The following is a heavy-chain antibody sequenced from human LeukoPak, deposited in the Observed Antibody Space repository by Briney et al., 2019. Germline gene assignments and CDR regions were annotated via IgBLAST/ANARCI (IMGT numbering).Heavy chain of an antibody. V-gene: IGHV4-39*01. CDR3: ARLRREDSSGYPYYFDY. Sequence: SETLSLTCTVSGGPISSSSYYWGWIRQPPGKGLEWIGSIYYSGSTYYNPSLKSRVTISVDTSKNQFSLKLSSVTAADTAVYYCARLRREDSSGYPYYFDYWGQGTLVTVFS. D-gene: IGHD3-22*01. J-gene: IGHJ4*02. CDR1: GGPISSSSYY. CDR2: IYYSGST.